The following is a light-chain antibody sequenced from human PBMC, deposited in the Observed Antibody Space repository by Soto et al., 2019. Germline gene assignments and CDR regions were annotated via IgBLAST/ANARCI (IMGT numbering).Light chain of an antibody. CDR2: AAS. CDR3: QQYGRSPRVLFT. V-gene: IGKV3-20*01. J-gene: IGKJ3*01. Sequence: EIVLTQAPGALSLSPGERATLSCRASQSVYSNYLAWYQRKPGQAPRLLIYAASRRATVIPDRFSGSGSGTDFTLTISRLEPEDSAVYYCQQYGRSPRVLFTFGPGTKVDIK. CDR1: QSVYSNY.